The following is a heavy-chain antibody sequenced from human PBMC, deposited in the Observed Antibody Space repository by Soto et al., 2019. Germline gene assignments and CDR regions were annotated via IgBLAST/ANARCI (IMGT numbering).Heavy chain of an antibody. J-gene: IGHJ6*02. V-gene: IGHV3-21*04. Sequence: GGSLRLSCAASGFTFSSYAMNWVRQAPGKGLEWVSSISSSSSSIYYADSVKGRFTISRDNAKNSLYLQMNSLRTEDTAVYYCGRASPSIAGYYYAMDVWGQGTTVTVSS. D-gene: IGHD1-26*01. CDR3: GRASPSIAGYYYAMDV. CDR2: ISSSSSSI. CDR1: GFTFSSYA.